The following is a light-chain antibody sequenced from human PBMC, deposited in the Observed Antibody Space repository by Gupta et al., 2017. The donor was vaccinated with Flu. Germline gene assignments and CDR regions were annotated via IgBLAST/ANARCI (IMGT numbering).Light chain of an antibody. CDR2: DDS. V-gene: IGLV3-21*02. Sequence: SYVLTQPPSVSVAPGQTARITCGGTNLGSKSVHWYQQRAGQAPVVVVYDDSDRPSGIPERFSASNSGDTATLTISRGEAGDEADYYCQVWDSNSVIFGGGTKVTVL. J-gene: IGLJ2*01. CDR3: QVWDSNSVI. CDR1: NLGSKS.